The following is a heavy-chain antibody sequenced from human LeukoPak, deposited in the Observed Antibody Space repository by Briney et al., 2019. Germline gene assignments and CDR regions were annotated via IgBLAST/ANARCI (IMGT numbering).Heavy chain of an antibody. CDR2: ISYDGSNK. D-gene: IGHD6-13*01. J-gene: IGHJ4*02. CDR3: ARSSSWYYFDY. Sequence: PGGSLRLSCAASGFTFSSYWMSWVRQAPGKGLEWVAVISYDGSNKYYADSVKGRFTISRDNSKNTLYLQMNSLRAEDTAVYYCARSSSWYYFDYWGQGTLVTVSS. V-gene: IGHV3-30-3*01. CDR1: GFTFSSYW.